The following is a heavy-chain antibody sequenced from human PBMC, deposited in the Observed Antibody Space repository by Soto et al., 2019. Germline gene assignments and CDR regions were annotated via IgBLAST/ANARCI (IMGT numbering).Heavy chain of an antibody. J-gene: IGHJ4*02. CDR3: ARVGTVVTPGDY. CDR2: ISSSSSYI. Sequence: VQLEESGGGVVQPGRSLRLSCAASGFTFSSYGMNWVRQAPGKGLEWVSSISSSSSYIYYADSVKGRFTISRDNAKNSLYLQMNSLRAEDTAVYYCARVGTVVTPGDYWGQGTLVTVSS. V-gene: IGHV3-21*01. CDR1: GFTFSSYG. D-gene: IGHD2-21*02.